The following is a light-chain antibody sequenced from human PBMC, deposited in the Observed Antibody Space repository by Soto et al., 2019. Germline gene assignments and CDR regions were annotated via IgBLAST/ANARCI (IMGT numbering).Light chain of an antibody. Sequence: QSVLTQPPSVSGAPGQRVTISCTGSSSNFGAGYEVHWYKQLPGAAPTLVIFNNLNRPSGVPERFSGSKSGTSASLVISGLQAEDDDDYYCQSFDSSLRVYVFGSGTKLTVL. CDR3: QSFDSSLRVYV. J-gene: IGLJ1*01. V-gene: IGLV1-40*01. CDR1: SSNFGAGYE. CDR2: NNL.